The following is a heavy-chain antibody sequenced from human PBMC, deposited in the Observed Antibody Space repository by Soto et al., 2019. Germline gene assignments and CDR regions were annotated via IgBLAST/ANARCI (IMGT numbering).Heavy chain of an antibody. J-gene: IGHJ6*02. CDR1: GYTFTDYW. Sequence: GESLKISCKGSGYTFTDYWIGWVRQLPGKGLEWMGIIYPGDSDTRYSPSFQGQVTITADKSTSTAYLQWNTLKASDTAVYYCAREFASYDFWSGYLGDYYYYGMDVWGQGTTVTVSS. CDR2: IYPGDSDT. V-gene: IGHV5-51*01. CDR3: AREFASYDFWSGYLGDYYYYGMDV. D-gene: IGHD3-3*01.